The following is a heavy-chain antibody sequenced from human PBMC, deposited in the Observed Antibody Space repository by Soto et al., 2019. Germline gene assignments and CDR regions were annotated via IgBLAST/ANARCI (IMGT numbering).Heavy chain of an antibody. V-gene: IGHV1-3*01. CDR1: GYTFTSYA. CDR2: INAGKGDT. J-gene: IGHJ4*02. D-gene: IGHD1-7*01. CDR3: ARNILGGTTDY. Sequence: GASVKVSCKASGYTFTSYAMHWVRQAPGQGLEWMGWINAGKGDTKYPQRFQGRVIITRDTSASTAYMELSSLRSEDTAVYYCARNILGGTTDYWGPGTLVTVSS.